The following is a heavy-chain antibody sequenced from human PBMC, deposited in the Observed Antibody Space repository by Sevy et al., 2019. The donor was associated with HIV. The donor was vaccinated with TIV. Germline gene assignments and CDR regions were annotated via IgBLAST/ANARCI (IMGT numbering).Heavy chain of an antibody. J-gene: IGHJ3*02. CDR1: GGSISSSSYY. CDR2: IYYSGST. CDR3: ARLGAFDI. Sequence: SETLSLTCTVSGGSISSSSYYWGWIRQPPGKGLEWIGSIYYSGSTYYNPSLKSRVTISVDTSKNQFSLKLSSVTATDTAVYYCARLGAFDIWGQGTMVTVSS. V-gene: IGHV4-39*01.